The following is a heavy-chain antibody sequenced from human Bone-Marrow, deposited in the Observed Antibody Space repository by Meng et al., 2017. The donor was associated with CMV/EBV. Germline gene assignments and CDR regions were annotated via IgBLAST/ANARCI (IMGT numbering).Heavy chain of an antibody. J-gene: IGHJ4*02. Sequence: GESLKISCAASGFTFSSFEMNWVRQAPGKGLEWVSSITSRGTSVYYADSVKGRFTISRDNAKGSLFLQMNSLRAEDTAVYYCARRNSWSGYLPFYDYWGQGTLVTVSS. CDR3: ARRNSWSGYLPFYDY. CDR1: GFTFSSFE. D-gene: IGHD3-3*01. V-gene: IGHV3-48*03. CDR2: ITSRGTSV.